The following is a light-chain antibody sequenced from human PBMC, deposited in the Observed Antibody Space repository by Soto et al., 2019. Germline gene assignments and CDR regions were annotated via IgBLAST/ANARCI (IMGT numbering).Light chain of an antibody. CDR3: QQYINRWT. CDR1: QSISTW. CDR2: KAS. J-gene: IGKJ1*01. V-gene: IGKV1-5*03. Sequence: DIQMTQSPSTLSASVRDRDTITCRASQSISTWLAWYQQKPGKAPKLLIYKASSLESGVPSRFSGSGSGTEFTLTISSLQPDDSATYYCQQYINRWTFGQGTKV.